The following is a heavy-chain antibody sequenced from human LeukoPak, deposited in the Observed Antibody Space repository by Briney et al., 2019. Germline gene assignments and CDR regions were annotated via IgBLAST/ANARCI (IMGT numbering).Heavy chain of an antibody. CDR2: ISSSSSYI. D-gene: IGHD4-11*01. J-gene: IGHJ3*02. CDR1: GFTFSSYS. CDR3: ARDKGNYGAFDI. Sequence: GGSLRLSCAASGFTFSSYSMNWVRQAPGKGLEWVSSISSSSSYIYYADSVKGRFTISRDNAKNSLYLQMDSLRAEDTAVYYCARDKGNYGAFDIWGQGTMVTVSS. V-gene: IGHV3-21*01.